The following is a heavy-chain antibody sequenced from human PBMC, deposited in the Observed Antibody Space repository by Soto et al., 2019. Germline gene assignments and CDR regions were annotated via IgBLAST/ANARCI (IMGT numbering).Heavy chain of an antibody. CDR2: IYHSGST. Sequence: PSETLSLTCAVSGGSISSSNWWSWVRQPPGKGLEWIGEIYHSGSTNYNPSLKSRVTISVDKSKNQFSLKLSSVTAADTAVYYCASLRDAGTYDFWSGYYLYYYGMDVWGQGTTVTVSS. V-gene: IGHV4-4*02. CDR1: GGSISSSNW. D-gene: IGHD3-3*01. CDR3: ASLRDAGTYDFWSGYYLYYYGMDV. J-gene: IGHJ6*02.